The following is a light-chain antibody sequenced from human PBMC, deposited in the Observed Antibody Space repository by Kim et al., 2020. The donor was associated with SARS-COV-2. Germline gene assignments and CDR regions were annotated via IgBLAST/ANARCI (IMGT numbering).Light chain of an antibody. CDR2: DAS. CDR1: QDINNY. J-gene: IGKJ4*01. Sequence: DIQMTQSPSSLSASVGDRVTITCQASQDINNYLNWYQQRPGKAPKLLIYDASSLQTGVPSRFSGSGSGTDFTFTISSLQPEDFATYYCQQYYNDPVTFGGGTKVDIK. CDR3: QQYYNDPVT. V-gene: IGKV1-33*01.